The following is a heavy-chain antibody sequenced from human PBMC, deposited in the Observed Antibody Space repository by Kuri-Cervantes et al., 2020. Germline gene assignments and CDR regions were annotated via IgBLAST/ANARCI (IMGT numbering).Heavy chain of an antibody. D-gene: IGHD3-22*01. CDR3: VKSKFYDSSGYYLDY. J-gene: IGHJ4*02. V-gene: IGHV3-48*04. Sequence: GGSLRLSCAASGFTFSSYSMNWVRQAPGKGLEWVSYISSSSSTIYYADSVKGRFTISRDNAKNSLYLQMNSLRAEDTAVYYCVKSKFYDSSGYYLDYWGQGTLVTVSS. CDR2: ISSSSSTI. CDR1: GFTFSSYS.